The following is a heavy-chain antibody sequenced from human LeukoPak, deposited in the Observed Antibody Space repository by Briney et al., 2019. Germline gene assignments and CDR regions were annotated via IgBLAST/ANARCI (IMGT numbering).Heavy chain of an antibody. J-gene: IGHJ4*02. CDR3: ARGVYSSSWVSTKYYFDY. D-gene: IGHD6-13*01. V-gene: IGHV7-4-1*02. CDR1: GYTFTSYA. CDR2: ISTNTGDP. Sequence: GASVKVSCKASGYTFTSYAMNWVRQAPGQGLEWMGWISTNTGDPTYAQGFTGRFVFSLDTSVSTAYLQISSLKAEDTAVYYCARGVYSSSWVSTKYYFDYWGQGTLVTVSS.